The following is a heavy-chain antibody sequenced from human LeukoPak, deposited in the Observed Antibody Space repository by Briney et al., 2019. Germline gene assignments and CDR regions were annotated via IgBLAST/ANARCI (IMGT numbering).Heavy chain of an antibody. Sequence: ASVKVSCKASGYTFSSHGINWVRQAPGQGLEWMGGIIPIFGTANYAQKLQGRVTMTTDTSTSTAYMELRSLTSDDTAVYYCARDRSVVLKPFGFAPCGQGTLVTVSS. CDR1: GYTFSSHG. V-gene: IGHV1-18*01. CDR3: ARDRSVVLKPFGFAP. D-gene: IGHD2-15*01. CDR2: IIPIFGTA. J-gene: IGHJ5*02.